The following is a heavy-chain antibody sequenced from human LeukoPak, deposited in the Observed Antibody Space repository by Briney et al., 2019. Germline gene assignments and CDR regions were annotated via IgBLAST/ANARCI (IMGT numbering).Heavy chain of an antibody. V-gene: IGHV1-18*01. J-gene: IGHJ3*02. CDR1: GYTFTSYG. Sequence: ASVKVSCKASGYTFTSYGISWVRQAPGQGLEWMGWISAYNGNTNYAQKLQGRVTMTTDTSTSTAYMELSRLRFEETGVYYCAKDRGIVVLETPGTENAFDIWGQGTMVTVSS. D-gene: IGHD3-22*01. CDR3: AKDRGIVVLETPGTENAFDI. CDR2: ISAYNGNT.